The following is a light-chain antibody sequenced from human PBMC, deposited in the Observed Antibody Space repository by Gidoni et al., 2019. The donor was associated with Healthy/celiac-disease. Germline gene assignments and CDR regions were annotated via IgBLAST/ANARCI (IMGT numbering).Light chain of an antibody. CDR1: SLRSYY. J-gene: IGLJ2*01. Sequence: SSELTQDPAVSVALGQTVRITCQGDSLRSYYASWYQQKPGQAPVLVIYGKNNRPSGIPDRFSGSSSGNTASLTITGAQAEDEADYYCNSRDSSGNHPGVFGGGTKLTDL. CDR2: GKN. CDR3: NSRDSSGNHPGV. V-gene: IGLV3-19*01.